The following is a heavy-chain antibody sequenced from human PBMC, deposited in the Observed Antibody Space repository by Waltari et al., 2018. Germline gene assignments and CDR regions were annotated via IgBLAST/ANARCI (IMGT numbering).Heavy chain of an antibody. D-gene: IGHD2-15*01. CDR3: ARDRGRGIYLDS. J-gene: IGHJ4*02. CDR1: GDSMSSTDW. V-gene: IGHV4-4*02. Sequence: QLQLQESGPGLVKPSGTLSLTCAVPGDSMSSTDWWSWVRQSPGKGLEWIGQVQRSGRTNYNPSFASRVTISVDTSTNHFSLKVTSATAADTAVYFCARDRGRGIYLDSWGQGTLVTVSP. CDR2: VQRSGRT.